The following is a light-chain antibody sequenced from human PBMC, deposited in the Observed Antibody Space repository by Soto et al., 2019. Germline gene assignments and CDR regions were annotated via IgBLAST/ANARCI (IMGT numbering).Light chain of an antibody. Sequence: EIWMTQSPATLSGSPGERATLSCRASQSVSSNLAWYQQKPGQAPRLLIYGASNRATGIPDRLSGSGSGTDFPLTISRMEPEDFAVYYCQQYGSPGTFGQGTKVDIK. J-gene: IGKJ1*01. CDR1: QSVSSN. CDR3: QQYGSPGT. V-gene: IGKV3-20*01. CDR2: GAS.